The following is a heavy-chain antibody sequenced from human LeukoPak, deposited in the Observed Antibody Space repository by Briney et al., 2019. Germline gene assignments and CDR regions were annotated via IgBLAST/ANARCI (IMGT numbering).Heavy chain of an antibody. CDR3: ARVIGYYYGMDV. CDR1: GYTFTSYD. CDR2: MNPNSGNT. D-gene: IGHD1-26*01. Sequence: ASVKVSCKASGYTFTSYDINWVRQATGQGLERMGWMNPNSGNTGYAQKFQGRVTMTRNTSISTAYMELSSLRSEDTAVYYCARVIGYYYGMDVWGQGTTVTVSS. J-gene: IGHJ6*02. V-gene: IGHV1-8*01.